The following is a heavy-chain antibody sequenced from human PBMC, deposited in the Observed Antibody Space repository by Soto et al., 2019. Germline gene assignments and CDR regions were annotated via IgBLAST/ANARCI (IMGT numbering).Heavy chain of an antibody. CDR1: GGSFSDYY. D-gene: IGHD2-15*01. J-gene: IGHJ6*03. CDR3: ARVKGYCSGGSCELTYYSSMDV. Sequence: SETLSLTCAVYGGSFSDYYWSWIRQPPGKGLEWIGEINHSGSTNYNPSLKSRVTISVDTSKNQFSLKLNSVTAADTAVYYCARVKGYCSGGSCELTYYSSMDVWGKGTTVTVSS. V-gene: IGHV4-34*01. CDR2: INHSGST.